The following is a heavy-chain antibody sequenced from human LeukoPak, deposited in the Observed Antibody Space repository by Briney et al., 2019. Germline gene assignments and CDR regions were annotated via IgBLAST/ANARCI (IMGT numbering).Heavy chain of an antibody. CDR1: GYTFTSYY. V-gene: IGHV1-46*01. Sequence: ASVKVSCKASGYTFTSYYMHWVRQAPGQGLEWMGIINPSGGSTSYAQKFQGRVTMTRDTSTSTVYMELSSLRSEDTAVYYCARDSSGWYWSYYFDYWGQGTLVTVSS. CDR3: ARDSSGWYWSYYFDY. CDR2: INPSGGST. D-gene: IGHD6-19*01. J-gene: IGHJ4*02.